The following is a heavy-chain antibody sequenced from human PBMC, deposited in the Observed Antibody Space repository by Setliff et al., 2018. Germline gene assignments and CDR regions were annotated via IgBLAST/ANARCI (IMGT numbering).Heavy chain of an antibody. CDR2: INTNTGNP. J-gene: IGHJ6*03. CDR1: GYTFTSYA. CDR3: ARASRFGTTVYRGYYYMDV. Sequence: ASVKVSCKASGYTFTSYAMNWVRQAPGQGLEWMGWINTNTGNPTYAQGFTGRFVFSLDTSVSTAYLQISSLKAEDTAMYYCARASRFGTTVYRGYYYMDVWGKGTTVTVSS. D-gene: IGHD4-17*01. V-gene: IGHV7-4-1*02.